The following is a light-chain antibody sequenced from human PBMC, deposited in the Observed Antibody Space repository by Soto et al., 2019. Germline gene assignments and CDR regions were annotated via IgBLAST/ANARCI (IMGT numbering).Light chain of an antibody. V-gene: IGKV3-11*01. Sequence: ELVLTQSPATLSLSPGETATLSCRTSQSVSSYFAWYQQKPGRAPRLLIYDASNRATGIPARFIGSGSGTDFTLTISSLEPEDFAVYYCQQRSNWPITFGQGTRLEIK. CDR2: DAS. CDR1: QSVSSY. CDR3: QQRSNWPIT. J-gene: IGKJ5*01.